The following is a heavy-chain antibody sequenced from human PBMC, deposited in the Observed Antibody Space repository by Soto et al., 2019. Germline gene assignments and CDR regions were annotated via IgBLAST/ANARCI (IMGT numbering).Heavy chain of an antibody. D-gene: IGHD1-26*01. Sequence: QVQLVQSGAEVKKPGASVKVSCKASGYTFTSYGISWVRQAPGQGLEWMGWISAYNGNTNYAQKLQGRVTMTTDTATSTAYMELRSLRSDDTAVYYCARDVGATFGFGDRDYFDFWGQGTLVTVSS. V-gene: IGHV1-18*04. J-gene: IGHJ4*02. CDR1: GYTFTSYG. CDR3: ARDVGATFGFGDRDYFDF. CDR2: ISAYNGNT.